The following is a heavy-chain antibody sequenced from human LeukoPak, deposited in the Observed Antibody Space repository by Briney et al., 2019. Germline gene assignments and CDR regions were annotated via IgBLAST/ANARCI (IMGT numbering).Heavy chain of an antibody. V-gene: IGHV1-24*01. CDR3: ATSDSSGWYSGAFDI. J-gene: IGHJ3*02. Sequence: ASVKVSCKVSGYTLTELSMHWVRQAPGKGLEWMGGFDPEDGETIYAQKFHGRVTMTEDTSTDTAYMELSSLRSVDTAVYYCATSDSSGWYSGAFDIWGQGTMVTVSS. CDR2: FDPEDGET. D-gene: IGHD6-19*01. CDR1: GYTLTELS.